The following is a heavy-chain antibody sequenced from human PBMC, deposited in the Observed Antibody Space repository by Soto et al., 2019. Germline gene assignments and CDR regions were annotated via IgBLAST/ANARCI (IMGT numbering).Heavy chain of an antibody. J-gene: IGHJ4*02. D-gene: IGHD3-3*01. Sequence: GGSLRLSCAASGFTFSSYSMNWVRQAPGKGLEWVSYISSSSSTIYYADSVKGRFTISRDNAKNSLYLQMNSLRAEDTAVYYCARPWIPLGVGEEPIDYWGQGTLVTVSS. V-gene: IGHV3-48*01. CDR1: GFTFSSYS. CDR3: ARPWIPLGVGEEPIDY. CDR2: ISSSSSTI.